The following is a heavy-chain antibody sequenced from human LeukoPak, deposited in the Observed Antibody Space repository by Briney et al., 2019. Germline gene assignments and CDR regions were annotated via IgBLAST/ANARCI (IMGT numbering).Heavy chain of an antibody. CDR1: GFIFSNYE. Sequence: GGSLRLSCAASGFIFSNYEMTWVRQAPGKGLEWVSYISGSGNTKYYADSVTGRFTISRVKAKNSMYLQMNSLRAEDTAVYYCARTLAGTTSFHYGMDVWGQGTTVTVSS. CDR3: ARTLAGTTSFHYGMDV. D-gene: IGHD1-7*01. CDR2: ISGSGNTK. J-gene: IGHJ6*02. V-gene: IGHV3-48*03.